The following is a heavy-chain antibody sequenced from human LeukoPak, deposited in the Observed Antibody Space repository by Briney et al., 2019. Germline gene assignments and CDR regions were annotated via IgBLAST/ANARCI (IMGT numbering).Heavy chain of an antibody. CDR2: IYYGGGT. Sequence: SETLSLTCTVSGGSINSGDYYWSWIRQHPGKGLEWIGYIYYGGGTYYNPSLKSRVTISVDTSKNQFSLKLSSVTAADTAVYYCASEKYDDYSLDYWGQGTLVTVSS. CDR1: GGSINSGDYY. V-gene: IGHV4-31*03. D-gene: IGHD4-17*01. CDR3: ASEKYDDYSLDY. J-gene: IGHJ4*02.